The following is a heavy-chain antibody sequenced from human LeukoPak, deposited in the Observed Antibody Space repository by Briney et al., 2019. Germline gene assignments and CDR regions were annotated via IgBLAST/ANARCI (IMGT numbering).Heavy chain of an antibody. D-gene: IGHD2-15*01. Sequence: PSETLSLTCTVSGGSISSYYWSWIRQPPGKGLEWIGYIYYSGSTNYNPSLKSRVTISVDTSKNQFSLKLSSVTAADTAVYYCARDRGGSCCHFDYWGQGTLVTVSS. J-gene: IGHJ4*02. CDR1: GGSISSYY. CDR3: ARDRGGSCCHFDY. V-gene: IGHV4-59*01. CDR2: IYYSGST.